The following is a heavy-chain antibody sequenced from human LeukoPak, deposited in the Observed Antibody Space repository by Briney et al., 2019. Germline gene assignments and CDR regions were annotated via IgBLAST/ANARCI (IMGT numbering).Heavy chain of an antibody. J-gene: IGHJ4*02. Sequence: GGSLRLSCAASGFSFSSYGMHWVRQAPRKGVEWVAFIRSDGNNQYYADSAKGRFTISRDRSKNTVYLELNRLTPDDTAVFYCARELGGMTAPPVFGHWGQGTLVTVSS. CDR3: ARELGGMTAPPVFGH. D-gene: IGHD6-13*01. CDR2: IRSDGNNQ. CDR1: GFSFSSYG. V-gene: IGHV3-30*02.